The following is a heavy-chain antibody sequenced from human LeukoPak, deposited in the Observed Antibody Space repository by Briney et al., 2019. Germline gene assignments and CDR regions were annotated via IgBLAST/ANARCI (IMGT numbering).Heavy chain of an antibody. Sequence: ASVKVSCKASGYKFTNYGISWVRQAPGQGLEWMGWISPYNGNTIYAQKLQGRVTMTTDTSTSTAYMELSSLRSEDTAVYYCARGGYSSGWYGGDFDYWGQGTLVTVSS. V-gene: IGHV1-18*01. J-gene: IGHJ4*02. CDR1: GYKFTNYG. CDR3: ARGGYSSGWYGGDFDY. D-gene: IGHD6-19*01. CDR2: ISPYNGNT.